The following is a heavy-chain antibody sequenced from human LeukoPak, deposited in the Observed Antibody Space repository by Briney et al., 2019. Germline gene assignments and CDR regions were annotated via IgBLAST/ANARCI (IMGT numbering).Heavy chain of an antibody. J-gene: IGHJ3*02. D-gene: IGHD6-13*01. CDR1: GFTFSSYW. CDR2: IKQDGSEK. CDR3: AKDIHGGFGPLVLAFDI. Sequence: GGSLRLSCAAPGFTFSSYWMSWVRQAPGKGLEWVANIKQDGSEKYYVDSVKGRFTISRDNAKNSLYLQMNSLRAEDMALYYCAKDIHGGFGPLVLAFDIWGQGTMVTVSS. V-gene: IGHV3-7*03.